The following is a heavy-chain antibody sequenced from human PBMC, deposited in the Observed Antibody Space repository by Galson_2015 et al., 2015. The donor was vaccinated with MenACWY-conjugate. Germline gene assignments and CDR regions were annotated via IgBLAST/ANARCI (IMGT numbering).Heavy chain of an antibody. CDR2: INSDGSST. D-gene: IGHD3-10*01. CDR3: ARALYSGKAVNNHFDH. CDR1: GFTFSSYW. V-gene: IGHV3-74*01. Sequence: SLRLSCAASGFTFSSYWMHWVRQAPGQGLVWVSRINSDGSSTTYVDSVKDRFTISRDNAKNTLYLQMNSLRAEDTAVYYCARALYSGKAVNNHFDHWGQGTVVTVSS. J-gene: IGHJ5*02.